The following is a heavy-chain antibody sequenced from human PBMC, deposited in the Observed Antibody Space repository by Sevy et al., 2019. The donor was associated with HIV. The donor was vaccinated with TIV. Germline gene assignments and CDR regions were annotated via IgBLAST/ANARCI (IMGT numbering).Heavy chain of an antibody. CDR3: ARKYDSSGYFDY. V-gene: IGHV3-23*01. CDR1: GFTFSSYA. CDR2: ISGSGGSGDKT. J-gene: IGHJ4*02. Sequence: GGSLRLSCAASGFTFSSYAMNWVRQAPGKGLEWVSGISGSGGSGDKTNYADSVKDRFTISRDDSRNSLYLQLNSLRAEDTAIYYCARKYDSSGYFDYWGQGTLVTVSS. D-gene: IGHD3-22*01.